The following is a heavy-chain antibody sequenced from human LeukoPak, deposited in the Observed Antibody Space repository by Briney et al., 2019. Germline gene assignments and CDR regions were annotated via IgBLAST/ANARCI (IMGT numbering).Heavy chain of an antibody. Sequence: GGSLRLSCAASGFTFSSYGMHWVRQAPGKGLEWVAVIWYDGSNKYYADSVKGRFTISRDNSKNTLYLQMNSLRAEDTAVYYCARANRRHREYSSRNYYYYYMDDWGKGTTVTVSS. CDR2: IWYDGSNK. CDR3: ARANRRHREYSSRNYYYYYMDD. J-gene: IGHJ6*03. CDR1: GFTFSSYG. D-gene: IGHD6-6*01. V-gene: IGHV3-33*01.